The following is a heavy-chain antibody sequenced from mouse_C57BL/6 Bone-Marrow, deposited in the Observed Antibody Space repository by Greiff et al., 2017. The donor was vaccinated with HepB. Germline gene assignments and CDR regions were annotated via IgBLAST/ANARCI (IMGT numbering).Heavy chain of an antibody. CDR1: GYTFTDYY. D-gene: IGHD3-1*01. CDR3: ARGAGYPYYFDY. V-gene: IGHV1-19*01. Sequence: EVKVVESGPVLVKPGASVKMSCKASGYTFTDYYMNWVKQSHGKSLEWIGVINPYNGGTSYNQKFKGKATLTVDKSSSTAYMELNSLTSEDSAVYYCARGAGYPYYFDYWGQGTTLTVSS. J-gene: IGHJ2*01. CDR2: INPYNGGT.